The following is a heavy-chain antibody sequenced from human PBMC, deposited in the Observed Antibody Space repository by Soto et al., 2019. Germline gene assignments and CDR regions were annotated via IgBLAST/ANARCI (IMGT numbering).Heavy chain of an antibody. CDR2: IYSGGTT. D-gene: IGHD3-22*01. J-gene: IGHJ5*02. V-gene: IGHV3-66*01. CDR1: GFTLWNYA. CDR3: ARNGDSSDYRGWFDP. Sequence: GGSLRLSCVASGFTLWNYAMSWISQAPGKGLEWVSVIYSGGTTYYADSVKGRFTISRDNSKNTLYLQMNSLRAEDTAVYYCARNGDSSDYRGWFDPWGQGTLVTVSS.